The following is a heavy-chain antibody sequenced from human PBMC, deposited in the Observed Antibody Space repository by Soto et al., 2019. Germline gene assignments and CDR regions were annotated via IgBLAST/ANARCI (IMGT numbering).Heavy chain of an antibody. CDR3: PRHQSHSTSYVDP. J-gene: IGHJ5*02. D-gene: IGHD6-13*01. CDR2: IYYSGST. V-gene: IGHV4-59*01. CDR1: GGSIISYY. Sequence: SETLPLTCTVSGGSIISYYWSWILQPPGKGLEWIGYIYYSGSTNYNPSLKSRVTISVDTPKNQFSLKLSSVPAADTAVYSGPRHQSHSTSYVDPWGQGTLVTVSS.